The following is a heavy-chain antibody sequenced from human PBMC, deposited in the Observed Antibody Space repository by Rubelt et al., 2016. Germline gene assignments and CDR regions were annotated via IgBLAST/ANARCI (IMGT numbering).Heavy chain of an antibody. D-gene: IGHD6-13*01. CDR3: STADSSSWYDATDT. CDR2: INPSGGST. Sequence: QVQLVQSGAEVKKPGASVKVSCKASGYTFTGYYMHWVRQAPGQGLEWMGIINPSGGSTSYAQKFKGRVTMTRDTATSTVDMGLSSLRSEETAVYYCSTADSSSWYDATDTWGQGTMVTVSS. J-gene: IGHJ3*02. V-gene: IGHV1-46*01. CDR1: GYTFTGYY.